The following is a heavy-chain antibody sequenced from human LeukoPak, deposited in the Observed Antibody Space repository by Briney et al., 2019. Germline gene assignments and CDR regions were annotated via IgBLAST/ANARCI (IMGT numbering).Heavy chain of an antibody. CDR1: GFTFSNAW. Sequence: PGGSLRLSCAASGFTFSNAWMSWVRQAPGKGLEWVGRIKSKTDGGTTDYAAPVKGRFTISRDDSKNTLYLQMNILKTEDTAVYYCTTAPYVEVFSGTYDYWGQGTLVTVSS. V-gene: IGHV3-15*01. D-gene: IGHD6-13*01. J-gene: IGHJ4*02. CDR3: TTAPYVEVFSGTYDY. CDR2: IKSKTDGGTT.